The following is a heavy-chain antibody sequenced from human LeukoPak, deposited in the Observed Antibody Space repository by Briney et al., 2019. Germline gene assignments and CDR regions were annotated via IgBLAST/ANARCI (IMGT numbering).Heavy chain of an antibody. D-gene: IGHD5-12*01. CDR2: IHLGDSDT. V-gene: IGHV5-51*01. Sequence: GESLKISCYGSRFSFTRDYIGWVRQMPGKGLEWMAIIHLGDSDTKYSPPFQGQVTISADKSINTVYLQWNSLKASDTAVYYCARRGGYDFPFDYWGQGTLVTVSS. CDR3: ARRGGYDFPFDY. CDR1: RFSFTRDY. J-gene: IGHJ4*02.